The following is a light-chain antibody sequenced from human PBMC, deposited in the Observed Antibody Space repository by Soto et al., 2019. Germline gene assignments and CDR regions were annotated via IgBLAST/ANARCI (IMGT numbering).Light chain of an antibody. CDR1: QSLLHSNGYNY. CDR2: LGS. J-gene: IGKJ2*01. Sequence: DIVMTQSRLSLPVTPGAPASISCRSSQSLLHSNGYNYLDWYLQKPGQSPQLLIYLGSNRDSGVPDRFSGSGSGTDFTLTISRVEAEDVGVYYCLQAIQNQYTFGQGTKLEIK. V-gene: IGKV2-28*01. CDR3: LQAIQNQYT.